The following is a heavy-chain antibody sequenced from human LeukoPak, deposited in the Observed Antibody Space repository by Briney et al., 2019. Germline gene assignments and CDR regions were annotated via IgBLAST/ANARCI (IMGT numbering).Heavy chain of an antibody. CDR1: GFSVSSND. J-gene: IGHJ6*02. CDR3: AKRVGYGYGMDV. V-gene: IGHV3-53*01. CDR2: IDRGGST. D-gene: IGHD6-13*01. Sequence: SGGSLRLSCEASGFSVSSNDMSWVRQAPGKGLECVSVIDRGGSTFADSVKGRFTISRDNSKNTLYLQMNGLRVEDTAEFYCAKRVGYGYGMDVWGQGTTVTVSS.